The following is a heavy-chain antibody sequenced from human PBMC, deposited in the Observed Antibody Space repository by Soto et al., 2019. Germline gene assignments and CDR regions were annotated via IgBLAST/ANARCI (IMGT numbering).Heavy chain of an antibody. CDR2: VNPSGGHT. V-gene: IGHV1-46*01. J-gene: IGHJ4*02. D-gene: IGHD2-21*02. CDR1: GDTFTDYY. Sequence: QVQLMQSGAEVKEPGASVKVSCKASGDTFTDYYIHWVRQAPGQGLEWMGTVNPSGGHTTYAQHFLGRVTMHRDTSTSTLYMELTRLTSDDTAIYYCARGGHVVVVTAALDYGGQGTLVTVSS. CDR3: ARGGHVVVVTAALDY.